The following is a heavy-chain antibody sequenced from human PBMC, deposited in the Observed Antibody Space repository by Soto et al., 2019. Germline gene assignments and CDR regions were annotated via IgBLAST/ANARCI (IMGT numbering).Heavy chain of an antibody. D-gene: IGHD6-13*01. CDR1: GGSISSYY. CDR3: ARARATIAAAAIFDC. J-gene: IGHJ4*02. V-gene: IGHV4-59*12. Sequence: PSETLSLTCTVSGGSISSYYWSWIRPPPGKGLEWIGDVYHSGSTNYNPSLESRLTISVDKSKNQFSLKLTSVTAADTAVYYCARARATIAAAAIFDCWGQGTLVTVS. CDR2: VYHSGST.